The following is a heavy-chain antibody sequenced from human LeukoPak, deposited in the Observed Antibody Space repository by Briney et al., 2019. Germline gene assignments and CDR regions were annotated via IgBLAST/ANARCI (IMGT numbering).Heavy chain of an antibody. J-gene: IGHJ4*02. CDR2: ISGYNGNT. CDR1: GYTFTTYG. Sequence: ASVKVSCKASGYTFTTYGISWVRQAPGQGLEWMGWISGYNGNTNYAQKLQGRVTMTTDTSTSTAYVELRSLRSDDTAVFYCARDQSFGAGSYQGYWGQGTLVTVSS. CDR3: ARDQSFGAGSYQGY. D-gene: IGHD3-10*01. V-gene: IGHV1-18*01.